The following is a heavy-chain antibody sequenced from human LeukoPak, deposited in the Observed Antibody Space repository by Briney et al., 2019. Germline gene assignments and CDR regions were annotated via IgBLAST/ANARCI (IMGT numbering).Heavy chain of an antibody. CDR3: ARDLGMTDGDYVSYFDY. V-gene: IGHV3-48*03. D-gene: IGHD4-17*01. J-gene: IGHJ4*02. CDR1: GFTFSRYE. Sequence: GGSLRLSCAASGFTFSRYELNWVREAPGKGLGWVSYISSSGSIIYYADSVKGRFTISRDNAKNSLYLQMNSLRAEDTAVYYCARDLGMTDGDYVSYFDYWGQGTLVTVSS. CDR2: ISSSGSII.